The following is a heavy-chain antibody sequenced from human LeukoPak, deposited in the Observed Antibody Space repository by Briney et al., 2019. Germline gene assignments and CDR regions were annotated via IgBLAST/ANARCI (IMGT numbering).Heavy chain of an antibody. J-gene: IGHJ4*02. Sequence: GASVKVSCKASGYTFTGYYMHWVRQAPGQGLEWMGWINPNSGGTKYSQKFQGRVTFTRDTSANTAYMELSSLRSEDTAVYYCAREHSTSWSDFDYWGQGTLVTVSS. D-gene: IGHD6-13*01. CDR2: INPNSGGT. CDR3: AREHSTSWSDFDY. CDR1: GYTFTGYY. V-gene: IGHV1-2*02.